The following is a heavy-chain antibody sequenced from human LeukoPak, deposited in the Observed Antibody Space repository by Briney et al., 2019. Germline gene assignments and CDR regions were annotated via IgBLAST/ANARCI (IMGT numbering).Heavy chain of an antibody. J-gene: IGHJ5*02. D-gene: IGHD6-13*01. CDR3: ARRGSSWFRFDP. V-gene: IGHV5-10-1*01. CDR2: IDPSDSYT. Sequence: GESLKISCKGSGYSFTSYWISWVRQMPGKGLEWVGRIDPSDSYTNYSPSFQGHVTISADKSISTAYLQWSSLKASDTAMYYCARRGSSWFRFDPWGQGTLVTVSS. CDR1: GYSFTSYW.